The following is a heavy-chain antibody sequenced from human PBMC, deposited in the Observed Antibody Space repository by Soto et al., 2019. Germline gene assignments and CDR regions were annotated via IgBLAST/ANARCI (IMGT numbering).Heavy chain of an antibody. CDR2: INPNSGGT. D-gene: IGHD1-20*01. CDR1: GLAKTGKS. CDR3: ARDRTPLPYNCNLTAPDAFDI. V-gene: IGHV1-2*04. J-gene: IGHJ3*02. Sequence: KASCKECGLAKTGKSLYWVRHDQGQGLEWMGWINPNSGGTNYAQKFQGWVTMTRDTSTSTAYMELSRLRSDDTAVYYCARDRTPLPYNCNLTAPDAFDIWVQGTTVTVSS.